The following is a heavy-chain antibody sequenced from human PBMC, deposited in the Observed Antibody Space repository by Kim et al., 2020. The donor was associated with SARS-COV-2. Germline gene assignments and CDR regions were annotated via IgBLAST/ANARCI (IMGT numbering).Heavy chain of an antibody. J-gene: IGHJ4*02. Sequence: GGSLRLSCVASGFTLKIHAVSWVRQAPGKALEWVSSISESGSNTYYADSVKGRFTISRDNSKNTVYLQMDSLRADDTAVYYCARGRVNVWFDCWGQGTLV. D-gene: IGHD2-21*01. V-gene: IGHV3-23*01. CDR2: ISESGSNT. CDR3: ARGRVNVWFDC. CDR1: GFTLKIHA.